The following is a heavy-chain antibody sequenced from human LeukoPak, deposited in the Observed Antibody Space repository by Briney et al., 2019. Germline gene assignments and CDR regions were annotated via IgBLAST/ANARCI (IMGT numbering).Heavy chain of an antibody. CDR2: VNPNSGNT. Sequence: ASVKVSCKASGYTFTSYDINWVRQATGQGLEWMGWVNPNSGNTGYAQKFQGRVTMTRNTSISTAYMELSSLRSEDTAVYYCARGRVRYFDWLLFHDAFDIWGQGTMVTVSS. CDR3: ARGRVRYFDWLLFHDAFDI. CDR1: GYTFTSYD. J-gene: IGHJ3*02. D-gene: IGHD3-9*01. V-gene: IGHV1-8*01.